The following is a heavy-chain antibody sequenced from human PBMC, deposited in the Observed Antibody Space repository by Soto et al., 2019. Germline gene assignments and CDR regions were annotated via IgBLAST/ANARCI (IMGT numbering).Heavy chain of an antibody. Sequence: QVQLVESGGGVVQPGRSLRLFCAASGFTFSSYGMHWVRQAPGKGLEWVAVISYDGSNKYYADSVKGRFTISRDNSKNTLYLQMNSLRAEDTAVYYCAVLWFGESYFDYWGQGTLVTVSS. CDR1: GFTFSSYG. D-gene: IGHD3-10*01. CDR3: AVLWFGESYFDY. V-gene: IGHV3-30*03. CDR2: ISYDGSNK. J-gene: IGHJ4*02.